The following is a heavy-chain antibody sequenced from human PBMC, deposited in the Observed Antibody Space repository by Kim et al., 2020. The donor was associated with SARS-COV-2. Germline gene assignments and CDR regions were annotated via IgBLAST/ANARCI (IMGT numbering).Heavy chain of an antibody. CDR2: ISSSSSYI. CDR1: GFTFSSYS. Sequence: GGSLRLSCAASGFTFSSYSMNWVRQAPGKGLEWVSSISSSSSYIYYADSVKGRFTISRDNAKNSLYLQMNSLRAEDTAVYYCAREHSSSWYNYYYGMDVWGQGTTVTVSS. CDR3: AREHSSSWYNYYYGMDV. J-gene: IGHJ6*02. V-gene: IGHV3-21*01. D-gene: IGHD6-13*01.